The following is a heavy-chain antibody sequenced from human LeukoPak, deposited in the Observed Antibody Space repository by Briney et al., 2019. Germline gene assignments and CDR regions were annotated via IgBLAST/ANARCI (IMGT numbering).Heavy chain of an antibody. Sequence: SETLSLTCVVYGGSFSGYYWTWIRQPPGKGLEWIGEIHYSGATSYKPSLRSRVTISGDTSKNQVSLNLRSVTAADTAVYYCARGRLDGYYFDYWGQGALATVSS. D-gene: IGHD1-1*01. CDR3: ARGRLDGYYFDY. CDR1: GGSFSGYY. CDR2: IHYSGAT. V-gene: IGHV4-34*01. J-gene: IGHJ4*02.